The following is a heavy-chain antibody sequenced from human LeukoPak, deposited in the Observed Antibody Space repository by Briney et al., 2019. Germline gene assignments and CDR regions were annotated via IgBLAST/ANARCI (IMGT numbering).Heavy chain of an antibody. V-gene: IGHV3-21*01. CDR2: ISSSSSYI. Sequence: PGRSLRLSCAASGFTFSRYSMTWVRQAPGKGLEWVSSISSSSSYIYYADSVKGRFTISRDNAKNSLYLQMNSLRAEDTAVYYCARDTADGYNEGGYFDYWGQGTLVTVSS. D-gene: IGHD5-24*01. J-gene: IGHJ4*02. CDR1: GFTFSRYS. CDR3: ARDTADGYNEGGYFDY.